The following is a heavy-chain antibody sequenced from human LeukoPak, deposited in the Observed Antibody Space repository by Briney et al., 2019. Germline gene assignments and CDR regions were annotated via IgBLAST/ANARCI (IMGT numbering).Heavy chain of an antibody. CDR3: ARLPTWFGDQVTWYFDL. V-gene: IGHV5-51*01. Sequence: GESLQISCKGSGYSFTSYWIGWVRQMPGKGLEWMGIIYPGDSDTRYSPSFQGQVTISADKSLSTAYLQWSSLKASDTAMYYCARLPTWFGDQVTWYFDLWGRGTLVTVSS. CDR1: GYSFTSYW. J-gene: IGHJ2*01. CDR2: IYPGDSDT. D-gene: IGHD3-10*01.